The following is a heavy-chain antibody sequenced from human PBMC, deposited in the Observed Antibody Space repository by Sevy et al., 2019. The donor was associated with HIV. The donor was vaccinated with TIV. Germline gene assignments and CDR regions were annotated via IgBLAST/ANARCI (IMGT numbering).Heavy chain of an antibody. J-gene: IGHJ4*02. Sequence: GGSLRLSCTGSGFTFGDYAMSWFRQAPGMGLEWVGFSRSKDYGGPTEYAASVKGRFTISRDDSKSIADLQMNSLKTEDTAVYYCTRGYYYDSSGYSDYWGQGTLVTVSS. V-gene: IGHV3-49*03. CDR1: GFTFGDYA. D-gene: IGHD3-22*01. CDR3: TRGYYYDSSGYSDY. CDR2: SRSKDYGGPT.